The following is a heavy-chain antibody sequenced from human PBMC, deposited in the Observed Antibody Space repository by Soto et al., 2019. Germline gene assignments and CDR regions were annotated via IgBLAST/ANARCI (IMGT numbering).Heavy chain of an antibody. CDR1: GFTFSSYA. J-gene: IGHJ4*02. Sequence: QVQLVESGGGVVQPGRSLRLSCAASGFTFSSYAMHWVRQAPGKGLEWLAVISYDGSNKYYADSVKGRFTISRDNSKNTLYLQMNSLRAEDTAVYYCARDGGVGATTLDYWGKGTLVTVSS. CDR2: ISYDGSNK. CDR3: ARDGGVGATTLDY. D-gene: IGHD1-26*01. V-gene: IGHV3-30-3*01.